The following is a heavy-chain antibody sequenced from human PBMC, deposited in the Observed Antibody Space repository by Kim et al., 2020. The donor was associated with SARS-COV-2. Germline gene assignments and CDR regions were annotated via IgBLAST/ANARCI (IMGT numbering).Heavy chain of an antibody. D-gene: IGHD3-10*01. CDR2: ISAYNGNS. CDR3: ARGGTMVRGVMYGMDV. J-gene: IGHJ6*02. CDR1: GYTFTSYA. V-gene: IGHV1-18*01. Sequence: ASVKVSCKASGYTFTSYAITWVRQAPGQGLEWVGWISAYNGNSNYAQKFQGRVIMTTDTSTSTGYMELRSLKSDDAAVYYCARGGTMVRGVMYGMDVWGQGTTVTVSS.